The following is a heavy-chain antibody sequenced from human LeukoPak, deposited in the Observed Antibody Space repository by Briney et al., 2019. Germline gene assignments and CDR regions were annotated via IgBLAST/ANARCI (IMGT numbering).Heavy chain of an antibody. V-gene: IGHV3-23*01. CDR2: ISGSGGTT. CDR1: GFTFSSYA. CDR3: AKDNWNDHFFDY. Sequence: PGGSLRLSCAASGFTFSSYAMSWVRQAPGKGLEWVSVISGSGGTTHYADSVKGRFTISRDNSKNTLYLQMNSLRAEDTAVYYCAKDNWNDHFFDYWGQGALVTVSS. D-gene: IGHD1-20*01. J-gene: IGHJ4*02.